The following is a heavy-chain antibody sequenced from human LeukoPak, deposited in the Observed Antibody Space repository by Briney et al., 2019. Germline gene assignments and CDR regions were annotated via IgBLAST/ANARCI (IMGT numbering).Heavy chain of an antibody. CDR2: IYSSGST. CDR3: ARGPYSSSWLFDS. CDR1: GGSISRDY. D-gene: IGHD6-13*01. V-gene: IGHV4-59*01. J-gene: IGHJ4*02. Sequence: KPSETLSLTCTVAGGSISRDYWSWIRQPPGKGREWIAYIYSSGSTNYNPSLKSRVTISVDTSKNQFSLKLSSVTPADTAVYYCARGPYSSSWLFDSWGQGTLVTVSS.